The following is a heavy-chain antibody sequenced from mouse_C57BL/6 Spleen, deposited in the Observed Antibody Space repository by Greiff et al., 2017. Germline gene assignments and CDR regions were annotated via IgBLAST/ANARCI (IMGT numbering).Heavy chain of an antibody. Sequence: EVQLQESEGGLVQPGSSMKLSCTASGFTFSDYYMAWVRQVPEKGLEWVANINYDGSSTYYLDSLKSRFIISRDNAKNILYLQMSSLKSEDTATYYCARGEGVDWYFDVWGTGTTVTVSS. CDR1: GFTFSDYY. CDR3: ARGEGVDWYFDV. CDR2: INYDGSST. V-gene: IGHV5-16*01. J-gene: IGHJ1*03.